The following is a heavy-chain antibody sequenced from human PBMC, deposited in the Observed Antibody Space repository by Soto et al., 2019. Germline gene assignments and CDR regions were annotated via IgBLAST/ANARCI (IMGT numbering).Heavy chain of an antibody. Sequence: QITLKESGPTLVKPTQTLTLTCTFSGFSLSTSGVGVGWIRQPPGKALEWLALIYWDDDKRYSPSLKSRLTITKDTSKNQVVRTMTNMDPVDTATYYCARLGWELLWFDPWGQGTLVTVSS. CDR1: GFSLSTSGVG. V-gene: IGHV2-5*02. CDR3: ARLGWELLWFDP. CDR2: IYWDDDK. J-gene: IGHJ5*02. D-gene: IGHD1-26*01.